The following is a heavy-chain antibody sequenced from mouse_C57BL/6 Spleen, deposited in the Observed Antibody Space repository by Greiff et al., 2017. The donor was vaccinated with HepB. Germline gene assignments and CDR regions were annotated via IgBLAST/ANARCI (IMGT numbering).Heavy chain of an antibody. V-gene: IGHV1-18*01. CDR2: INPNNGGT. D-gene: IGHD2-4*01. J-gene: IGHJ3*01. CDR3: ATGDYGGPFAY. CDR1: GYTFTDYN. Sequence: VQLQQSGPELVKPGASVKIPCKASGYTFTDYNMDWVKQSHGKSLEWIGDINPNNGGTIYNQKFKGKATLTVDKSSSTAYMELRSLTSEDTAVYYCATGDYGGPFAYWGQGTLVTVSA.